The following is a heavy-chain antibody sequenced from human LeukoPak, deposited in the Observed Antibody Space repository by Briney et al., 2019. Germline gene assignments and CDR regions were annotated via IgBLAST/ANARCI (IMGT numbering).Heavy chain of an antibody. CDR2: IVVGSGNT. CDR3: AANPPPIRYCSSTSCFGYWYFDL. V-gene: IGHV1-58*01. Sequence: SVKVSCKASGFTFTSSAVQWVRQARGQLLEWIGWIVVGSGNTNYAQKFQERVTLTRDMSTSTAYMELSSLRSEDTAVYYCAANPPPIRYCSSTSCFGYWYFDLWGRGTLVTVSS. D-gene: IGHD2-2*01. J-gene: IGHJ2*01. CDR1: GFTFTSSA.